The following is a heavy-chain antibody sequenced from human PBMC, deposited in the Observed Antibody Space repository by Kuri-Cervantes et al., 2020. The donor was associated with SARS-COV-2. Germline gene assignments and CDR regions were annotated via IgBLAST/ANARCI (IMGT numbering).Heavy chain of an antibody. J-gene: IGHJ3*02. CDR1: GCSISSSSYY. CDR2: IYYSGGT. CDR3: ARDPLGITFGGVIVDAFDI. V-gene: IGHV4-39*07. D-gene: IGHD3-16*02. Sequence: ESLKISCTVSGCSISSSSYYWGWIRQPPGKGLEWIGSIYYSGGTYYNPSLKSRVTISVDTSKNQFSLKLSSVTAADTAVYYCARDPLGITFGGVIVDAFDIWGQGTMVTVSS.